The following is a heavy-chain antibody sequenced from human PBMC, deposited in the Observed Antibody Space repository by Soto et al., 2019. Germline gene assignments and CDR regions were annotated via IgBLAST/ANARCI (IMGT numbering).Heavy chain of an antibody. CDR1: GYTFTNYY. D-gene: IGHD3-3*01. J-gene: IGHJ6*02. V-gene: IGHV1-46*01. CDR2: INPSGGST. CDR3: ARTFGVVNYSTAYYYAMDV. Sequence: ASVKVSCKASGYTFTNYYVHWVRQVPGQGLEWMGIINPSGGSTIFAQKFQGRVFMTRDTSTSTVYMELSSLRSEDTAVYYCARTFGVVNYSTAYYYAMDVWGQGTTVTVSS.